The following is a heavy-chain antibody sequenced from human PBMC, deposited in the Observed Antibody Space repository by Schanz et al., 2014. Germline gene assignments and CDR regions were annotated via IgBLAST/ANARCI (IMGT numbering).Heavy chain of an antibody. V-gene: IGHV1-2*06. D-gene: IGHD3-10*01. J-gene: IGHJ6*02. CDR2: ISPNSGDT. Sequence: QVQLVQSGSELKKPGASVKISCKASGYNFRTHGMNWVRQAPGQGLEWMGRISPNSGDTHSAQKFQGRVTMTWDRSISTANMELSRLKSDDTAVYYCARALFGSGHGDVWGQGTTVTVSS. CDR3: ARALFGSGHGDV. CDR1: GYNFRTHG.